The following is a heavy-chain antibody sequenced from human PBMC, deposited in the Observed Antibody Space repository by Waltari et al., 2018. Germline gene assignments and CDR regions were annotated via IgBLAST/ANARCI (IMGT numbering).Heavy chain of an antibody. D-gene: IGHD6-6*01. CDR3: AKARLRYSSSSGDY. Sequence: EVQLLESGGGLVQPGGSLRLSCAASGFTFSSYAMSWVRQAPGKGLEWVSAISGSGGSTYYADSVKGRFTIARDNSKNTLYLQMNSLRAEDTAVYYCAKARLRYSSSSGDYWGQGTLVTVSS. CDR1: GFTFSSYA. V-gene: IGHV3-23*01. CDR2: ISGSGGST. J-gene: IGHJ4*02.